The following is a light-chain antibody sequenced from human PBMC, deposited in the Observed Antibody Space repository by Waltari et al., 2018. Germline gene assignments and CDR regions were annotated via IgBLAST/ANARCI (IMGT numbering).Light chain of an antibody. V-gene: IGKV4-1*01. J-gene: IGKJ2*01. CDR3: QQYYTNPYT. CDR2: WAF. Sequence: DVVMTQSPDSLTVSLGERATINCKSSQPILHTSNNEISLTWYQQKPGQPPRLLIYWAFSLASGVPDRFSGSGSGTDFTLTISSLQAEDVAVYYCQQYYTNPYTFGQGTKLEIK. CDR1: QPILHTSNNEIS.